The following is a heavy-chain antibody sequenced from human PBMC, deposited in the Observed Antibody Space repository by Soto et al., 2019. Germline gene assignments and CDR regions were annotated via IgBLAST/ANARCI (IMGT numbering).Heavy chain of an antibody. CDR1: GYPFNTYY. V-gene: IGHV1-46*02. J-gene: IGHJ4*02. CDR3: ARGGHIAVVTDSFDS. D-gene: IGHD2-21*02. Sequence: ASVKVSCKSSGYPFNTYYLHWVRQAPGQGLEWMGMIHPSGGGSTYAQKFLGRVTMTMDSSTSTVFMELTSLRSADTAVYYCARGGHIAVVTDSFDSWGQGTLVTSP. CDR2: IHPSGGGS.